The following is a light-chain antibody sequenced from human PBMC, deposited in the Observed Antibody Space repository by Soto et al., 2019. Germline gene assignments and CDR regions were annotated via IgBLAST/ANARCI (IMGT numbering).Light chain of an antibody. CDR2: AAS. CDR3: SSSTSTTTLL. CDR1: TSDVADFNY. V-gene: IGLV2-14*01. Sequence: QSALTQPASVSGSPGQSITISCTGTTSDVADFNYVSWYQHHPGNAPKLIIYAASNRPPGVSNRFSGSKSGNTASLTISGLQAEDEGEYHCSSSTSTTTLLFGGGTKLTVL. J-gene: IGLJ2*01.